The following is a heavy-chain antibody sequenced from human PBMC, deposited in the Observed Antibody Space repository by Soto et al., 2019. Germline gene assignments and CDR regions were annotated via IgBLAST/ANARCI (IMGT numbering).Heavy chain of an antibody. CDR1: GDSITGRGYY. D-gene: IGHD6-6*01. CDR2: IYYNSNT. CDR3: ARGPSSLSLRKFFFGF. J-gene: IGHJ4*02. Sequence: QVQLQESGPGLVKPSQTLSLICSVSGDSITGRGYYWSWIRQHPGKGLEWIGYIYYNSNTYYRPSLRSRVTMSLDTSKNQFTLKLSSVTAADTAVYYCARGPSSLSLRKFFFGFWGQGSLVTVSS. V-gene: IGHV4-31*02.